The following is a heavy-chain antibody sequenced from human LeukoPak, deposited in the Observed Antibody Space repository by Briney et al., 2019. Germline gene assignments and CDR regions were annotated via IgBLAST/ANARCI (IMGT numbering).Heavy chain of an antibody. CDR1: GGSFSGLF. CDR2: INHFGST. V-gene: IGHV4-34*01. CDR3: ARENCSGGSCYSIYYYYYMDV. J-gene: IGHJ6*03. D-gene: IGHD2-15*01. Sequence: PSDTLSLTCVVNGGSFSGLFWSWIRQAPGKGLEWIGEINHFGSTYYNPSLKSRVTISVDTSKNQFSLKLSSVTAADTAVYYCARENCSGGSCYSIYYYYYMDVWGKGTTVTVSS.